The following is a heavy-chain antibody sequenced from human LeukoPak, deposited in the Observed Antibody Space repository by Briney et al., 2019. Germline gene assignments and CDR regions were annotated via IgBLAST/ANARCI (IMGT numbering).Heavy chain of an antibody. V-gene: IGHV3-9*01. CDR3: AKGRSGPMGY. Sequence: GGSPRLSCAASGFTFDDYAMHWVRQAPGKGLEWVSGISWNSGSIGYADSVKGRFTISRDNAKNSLYLQMNSLRAEDTALYYCAKGRSGPMGYWGQGTLVTVSS. CDR1: GFTFDDYA. CDR2: ISWNSGSI. J-gene: IGHJ4*02. D-gene: IGHD3-10*01.